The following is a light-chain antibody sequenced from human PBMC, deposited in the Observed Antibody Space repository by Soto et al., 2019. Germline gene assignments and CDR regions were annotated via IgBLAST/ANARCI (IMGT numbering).Light chain of an antibody. V-gene: IGLV2-23*02. Sequence: QSALTQPASVSGSPGQSITISCTGTRSDAGSSNLVSWYQQYPGKVPKLMLYEITKRPSGVSNRFSGSKSGNTASLTISGLQAEDEADYYCCSSAGGGTFFVFGAGTKLTVL. CDR2: EIT. CDR1: RSDAGSSNL. J-gene: IGLJ2*01. CDR3: CSSAGGGTFFV.